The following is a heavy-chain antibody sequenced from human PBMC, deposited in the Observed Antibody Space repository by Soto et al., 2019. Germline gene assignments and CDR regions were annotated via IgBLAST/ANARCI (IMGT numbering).Heavy chain of an antibody. V-gene: IGHV3-30-3*01. CDR2: ISYDGSNK. CDR3: ARLLPVGPATFDN. D-gene: IGHD2-15*01. CDR1: GFTFSTYA. J-gene: IGHJ4*02. Sequence: QVQLVESGGGVVQPGRSLRLSCAASGFTFSTYALHWVRQAPGKGLEWVALISYDGSNKYHADSVKGRFTISRDNSKNPLYLQMTSLRGDDTAVYYCARLLPVGPATFDNWGQGTLVTVSS.